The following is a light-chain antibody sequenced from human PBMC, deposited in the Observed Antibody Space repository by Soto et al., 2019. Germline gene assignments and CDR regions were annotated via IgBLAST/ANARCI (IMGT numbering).Light chain of an antibody. CDR1: QSVSSSY. J-gene: IGKJ1*01. Sequence: EIVLTQSPGTLSLSPGERATLSCGASQSVSSSYLAWYQQKPGLAPRLLIYDASSRATGIPDRLSGSGSGTDFTLTISRLEPEDFAVYYCQQYGSSSWTFGQGTKVDIK. V-gene: IGKV3D-20*01. CDR2: DAS. CDR3: QQYGSSSWT.